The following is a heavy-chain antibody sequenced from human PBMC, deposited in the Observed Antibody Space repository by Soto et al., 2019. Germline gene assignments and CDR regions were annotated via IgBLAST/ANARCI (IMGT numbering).Heavy chain of an antibody. CDR1: GFTFSSYA. CDR3: ARDRWVRRAPTEGEFDY. J-gene: IGHJ4*02. Sequence: QVQLVESGGGVVQPGRSLRLSCAASGFTFSSYAMHWVRQAPGKGLEWVAVISYDGSNKYYADSVKGLFTISRDNSKNTLYLQMNSLRAEATAVYYCARDRWVRRAPTEGEFDYWGQGTLVTVSS. V-gene: IGHV3-30-3*01. D-gene: IGHD3-10*01. CDR2: ISYDGSNK.